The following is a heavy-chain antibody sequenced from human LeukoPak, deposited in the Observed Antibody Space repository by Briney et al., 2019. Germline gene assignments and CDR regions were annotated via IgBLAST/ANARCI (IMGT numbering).Heavy chain of an antibody. Sequence: ASVTVSCKASGYTFTGYYIHWVRQAPGQGLEWMGWINPNSGGTNYAQNFQARVTMTRDTSISTAYMELSRLRSDDTAVYYCTRVEGYCSPTSCQQNNALDIWGQGTVVTVAS. CDR2: INPNSGGT. V-gene: IGHV1-2*02. CDR3: TRVEGYCSPTSCQQNNALDI. D-gene: IGHD2-2*01. J-gene: IGHJ3*02. CDR1: GYTFTGYY.